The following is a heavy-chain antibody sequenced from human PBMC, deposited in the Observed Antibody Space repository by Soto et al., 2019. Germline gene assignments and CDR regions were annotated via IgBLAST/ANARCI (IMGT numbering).Heavy chain of an antibody. V-gene: IGHV3-30*18. D-gene: IGHD4-17*01. J-gene: IGHJ4*02. CDR2: ISYDGSNK. CDR1: GFTFSSYG. Sequence: QVQLVESGGGVVQPGRSLRLSCAASGFTFSSYGMHWVRQAPGKGLEWVAVISYDGSNKYYADSVKGRFTISRDNSKNTLYLQMNSLSAEDTAVYYCAKDFYGDHDYWGQGTLVTVSS. CDR3: AKDFYGDHDY.